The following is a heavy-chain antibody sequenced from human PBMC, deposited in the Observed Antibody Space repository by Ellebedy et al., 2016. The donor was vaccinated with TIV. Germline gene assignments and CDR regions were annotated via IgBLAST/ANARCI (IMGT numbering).Heavy chain of an antibody. CDR1: GGSLSGYY. CDR3: ARITMITYTFVH. V-gene: IGHV4-34*01. J-gene: IGHJ4*01. CDR2: ITHSGST. D-gene: IGHD2-2*02. Sequence: MPSETLSLTCGVYGGSLSGYYWNWIRQPPGKGLEWIGEITHSGSTNYNPSLKSRVTVSVDTSKNQFSLRLSSLTAADTAVYYCARITMITYTFVHWGQGTLVTVSS.